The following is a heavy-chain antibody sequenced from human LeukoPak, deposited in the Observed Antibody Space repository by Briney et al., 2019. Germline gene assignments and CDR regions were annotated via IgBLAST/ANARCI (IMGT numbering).Heavy chain of an antibody. D-gene: IGHD5-12*01. CDR1: GFTFSSYW. Sequence: GGSLRLSCAASGFTFSSYWMHWVRQAPGKGLVWVSRINSDGSSITYADSVKGRFTISRDNAKNTLYLQMNSLRVEDTAVYYCMDLGHSDWGQGTLVTVSS. CDR2: INSDGSSI. V-gene: IGHV3-74*03. CDR3: MDLGHSD. J-gene: IGHJ4*02.